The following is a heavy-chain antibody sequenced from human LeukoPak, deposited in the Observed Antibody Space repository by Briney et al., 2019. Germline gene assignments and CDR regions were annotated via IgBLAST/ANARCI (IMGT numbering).Heavy chain of an antibody. Sequence: PGGSLRLSCAASGFTFNTYGMSWVRQAPGKGLEWVSGISGSGGATYYADSVKGRFTVSRDDPHNTLYLQMNSVRAEDTAVYYCARDGTTSTFDYWGQGTLVTVSS. D-gene: IGHD2/OR15-2a*01. J-gene: IGHJ4*02. CDR3: ARDGTTSTFDY. CDR2: ISGSGGAT. V-gene: IGHV3-23*01. CDR1: GFTFNTYG.